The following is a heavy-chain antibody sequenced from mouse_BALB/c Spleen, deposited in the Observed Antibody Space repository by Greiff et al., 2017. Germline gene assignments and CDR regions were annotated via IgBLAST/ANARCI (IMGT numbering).Heavy chain of an antibody. CDR2: IYPGDGDT. Sequence: QVQLQQSGAELVRPGSSVKISCKASGYAFSSYWMNWVKQRPGQGLEWIGQIYPGDGDTNYNGKFKGKATLTADKSSSTAYMQLSSLTSEDSAVYFCAREGTARATCAMDYWGQGTSVTVSS. D-gene: IGHD3-1*01. J-gene: IGHJ4*01. CDR3: AREGTARATCAMDY. CDR1: GYAFSSYW. V-gene: IGHV1-80*01.